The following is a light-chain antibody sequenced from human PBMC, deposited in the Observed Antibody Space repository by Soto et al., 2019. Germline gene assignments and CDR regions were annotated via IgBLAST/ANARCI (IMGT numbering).Light chain of an antibody. CDR3: RQYNKWPLT. Sequence: EIVMTQFPATLSVSPGERATLSCRASQSVSSNLAWYQQKVGQPPSLLMYAASTRATGIPARFRGSGSGTEFTLTISSLQSDDFASYHCRQYNKWPLTFGPGTQVDIK. V-gene: IGKV3-15*01. CDR1: QSVSSN. CDR2: AAS. J-gene: IGKJ3*01.